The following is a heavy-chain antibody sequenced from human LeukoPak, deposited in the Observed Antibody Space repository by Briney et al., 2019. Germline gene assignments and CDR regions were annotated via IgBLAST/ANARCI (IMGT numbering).Heavy chain of an antibody. CDR3: ARDFWGSSSEYYFDY. J-gene: IGHJ4*02. D-gene: IGHD3-16*01. V-gene: IGHV4-4*02. Sequence: SETLSLTCAVSGGSISSSNWWSWVRQPPGKGLEWIGEIYHSGSTNYNPPLKSRVTISVDKSKNQFSLKLSSVTAADTAVYYCARDFWGSSSEYYFDYWGQGTLVTVSP. CDR2: IYHSGST. CDR1: GGSISSSNW.